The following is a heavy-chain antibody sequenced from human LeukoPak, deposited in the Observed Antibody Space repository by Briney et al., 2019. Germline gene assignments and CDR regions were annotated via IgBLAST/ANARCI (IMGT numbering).Heavy chain of an antibody. D-gene: IGHD3-10*01. CDR2: ISGSGGST. Sequence: GGSPRLSCAASGFTFSSYAMSWVRQAPGKGLEWVAVISGSGGSTYYADSVKGRFTISRDNSKNTLYLQMNSLRAEDTAVYYCAKAGFGELSTRGYWGQGTLVTVSS. CDR3: AKAGFGELSTRGY. CDR1: GFTFSSYA. J-gene: IGHJ4*02. V-gene: IGHV3-23*01.